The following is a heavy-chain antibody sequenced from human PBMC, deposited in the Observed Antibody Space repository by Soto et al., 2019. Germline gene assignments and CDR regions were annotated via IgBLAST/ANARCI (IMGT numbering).Heavy chain of an antibody. J-gene: IGHJ6*03. V-gene: IGHV3-74*01. CDR1: GFTFSNYW. D-gene: IGHD2-15*01. CDR2: INSDGSVS. CDR3: ARGDCVGGTCYSLAGSFYYYMDV. Sequence: EVQLVESGGGLVQPGGSLRLSCAASGFTFSNYWMYWVRQAPGQGQVWVSRINSDGSVSSYAESVKGRLTISRDNVKNTLYLEMNSLRAEDTAVYYCARGDCVGGTCYSLAGSFYYYMDVWGKGTTVTVS.